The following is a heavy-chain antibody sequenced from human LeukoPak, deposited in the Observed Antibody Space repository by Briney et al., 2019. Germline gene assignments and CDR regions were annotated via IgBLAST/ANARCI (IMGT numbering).Heavy chain of an antibody. J-gene: IGHJ4*02. D-gene: IGHD2-15*01. V-gene: IGHV3-30*18. CDR2: ISYDGSNK. CDR3: AKDRGYCSGGSCYFIDY. Sequence: TGGSLRLSCAASLFNFSNNGMHWFRQAPGKGLEWVAVISYDGSNKYYGDSVKGRFTISRDNSKNTLYLEMNSLRAEDTAVYYCAKDRGYCSGGSCYFIDYWGQGTLVTVSS. CDR1: LFNFSNNG.